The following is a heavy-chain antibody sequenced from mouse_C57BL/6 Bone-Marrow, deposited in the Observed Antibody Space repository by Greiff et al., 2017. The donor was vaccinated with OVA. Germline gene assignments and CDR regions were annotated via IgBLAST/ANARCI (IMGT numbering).Heavy chain of an antibody. D-gene: IGHD4-1*01. V-gene: IGHV1-67*01. Sequence: VKLQESGPELVRPGVSVKISCKGSGYTFTDYAMHWVKQSHAKSLEWIGVISTYYGDASYNQKFKDKATMTVDKSSSTAYMELARLTSEDTAVYYCTQTGTLAWFAYWGQGTLVTVSA. CDR1: GYTFTDYA. CDR3: TQTGTLAWFAY. CDR2: ISTYYGDA. J-gene: IGHJ3*01.